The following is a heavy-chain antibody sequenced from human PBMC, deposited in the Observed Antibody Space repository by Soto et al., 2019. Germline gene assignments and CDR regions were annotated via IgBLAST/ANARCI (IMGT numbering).Heavy chain of an antibody. CDR2: INPSDGTT. CDR1: GYAFSNYY. V-gene: IGHV1-46*01. CDR3: ARAGGETDYYYGLDV. J-gene: IGHJ6*02. D-gene: IGHD7-27*01. Sequence: QVHLVQSGAEVKKPGASVKVSCKASGYAFSNYYIHWVRQAPGHGLEWMGIINPSDGTTTYTQKFQGRVTMTRDKSTSTVFMELSSLRSDDTAIYYCARAGGETDYYYGLDVWGQGTTVTVSS.